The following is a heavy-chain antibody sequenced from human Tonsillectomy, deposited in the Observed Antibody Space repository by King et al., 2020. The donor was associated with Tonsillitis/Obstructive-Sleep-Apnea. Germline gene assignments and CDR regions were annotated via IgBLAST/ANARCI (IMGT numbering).Heavy chain of an antibody. CDR3: ARQACSSTWHGERYFDY. CDR2: IYYSGST. D-gene: IGHD6-13*01. V-gene: IGHV4-39*01. CDR1: GGSISSSSYY. Sequence: QLQESGPGLVKPAETLSLTCTVSGGSISSSSYYWGWIRQPPGKGLEWIGSIYYSGSTYYNPSLKSRVPISVDTSKNQFSLKLSSVTAADTAVYYCARQACSSTWHGERYFDYWGQGTLVTVSS. J-gene: IGHJ4*02.